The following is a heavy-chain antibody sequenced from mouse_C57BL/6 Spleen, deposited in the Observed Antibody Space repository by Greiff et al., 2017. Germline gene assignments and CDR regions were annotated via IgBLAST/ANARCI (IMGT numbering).Heavy chain of an antibody. CDR2: IDPSDSYT. CDR1: GYTFTSYW. CDR3: SRDPLYYYGSWVYFDV. V-gene: IGHV1-69*01. J-gene: IGHJ1*03. Sequence: QVQLQQPGAELVMPGASVKLSCKASGYTFTSYWMHWVKQRPGQGLEWIGEIDPSDSYTNYNQKFEGKSTLTVDKSSSTAYMQLSSLTSEDSAVYYCSRDPLYYYGSWVYFDVGGTGTTVTVSS. D-gene: IGHD1-1*01.